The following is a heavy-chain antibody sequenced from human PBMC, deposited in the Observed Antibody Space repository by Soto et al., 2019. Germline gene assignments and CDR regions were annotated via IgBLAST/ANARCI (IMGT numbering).Heavy chain of an antibody. CDR2: IFSSGRT. J-gene: IGHJ4*02. D-gene: IGHD1-26*01. V-gene: IGHV4-4*07. Sequence: VQLQESSPGLVKPSETLSLSCTVSGASLLSSYWSWVRQPAGKGLEWIGHIFSSGRTSYNPSLKNRLTLSIDTSKNMFSLSLSSVTAADTAVYYCAKGWDEKYSDSWGQGSLVTVSS. CDR1: GASLLSSY. CDR3: AKGWDEKYSDS.